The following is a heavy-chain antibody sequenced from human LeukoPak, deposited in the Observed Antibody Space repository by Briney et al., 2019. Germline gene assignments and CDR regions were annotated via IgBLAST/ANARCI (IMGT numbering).Heavy chain of an antibody. Sequence: ASVKVSCKASGGTFGRYAITWVRQAPGQRLEWMGGVSPIYGTSDYAQRFQGRVTISADESTSTAFLEVRSLRSEDTAVYYCARDCSGGRCYGAFDIWGQGTLVIVSS. D-gene: IGHD2-15*01. V-gene: IGHV1-69*13. CDR2: VSPIYGTS. CDR3: ARDCSGGRCYGAFDI. CDR1: GGTFGRYA. J-gene: IGHJ3*02.